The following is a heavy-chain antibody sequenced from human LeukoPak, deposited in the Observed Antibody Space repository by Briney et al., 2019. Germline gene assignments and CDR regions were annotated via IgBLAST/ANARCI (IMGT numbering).Heavy chain of an antibody. CDR2: IYYSGST. Sequence: RSSETLSLTCTVSGGTISSYYWSWLRQPPGKGLEWIGYIYYSGSTNYNPSLKSLVTISVDTSKNQFFLKLSSWPDANMALYFWARHLNRVAKSAFDIWGQGTMVTVSS. CDR3: ARHLNRVAKSAFDI. CDR1: GGTISSYY. J-gene: IGHJ3*02. D-gene: IGHD2-15*01. V-gene: IGHV4-59*08.